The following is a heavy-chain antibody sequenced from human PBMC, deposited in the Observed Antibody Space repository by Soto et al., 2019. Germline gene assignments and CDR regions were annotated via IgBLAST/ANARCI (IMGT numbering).Heavy chain of an antibody. J-gene: IGHJ6*02. CDR1: GGSINSYY. D-gene: IGHD1-26*01. V-gene: IGHV4-59*01. CDR2: IYYSGTT. Sequence: SETLSLTCTVSGGSINSYYWTWVRQPPGKGLEWIGHIYYSGTTNYNPSLRRRVTISLDTSTNQFSLQLSSVTAADTAVYYCARDELSSPVAGGSFYGMDVWDQGTTVTVYS. CDR3: ARDELSSPVAGGSFYGMDV.